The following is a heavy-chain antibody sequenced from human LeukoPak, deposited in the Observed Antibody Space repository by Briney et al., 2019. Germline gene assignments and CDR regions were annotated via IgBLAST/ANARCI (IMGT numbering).Heavy chain of an antibody. CDR1: GFTFDDYG. D-gene: IGHD1-7*01. V-gene: IGHV3-20*04. CDR3: AREMGWNYGDY. J-gene: IGHJ4*02. Sequence: GGSLRLSCAASGFTFDDYGMSWVRQAPGKGLEWVSGINWKVGSTGYADSVKGRFTISRDNAKNSLYLQMNSLRAEDTALYYCAREMGWNYGDYWGQGTLVTVSS. CDR2: INWKVGST.